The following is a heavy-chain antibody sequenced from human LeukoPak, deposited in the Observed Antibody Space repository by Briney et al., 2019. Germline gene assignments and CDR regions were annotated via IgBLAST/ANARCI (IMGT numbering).Heavy chain of an antibody. D-gene: IGHD6-25*01. J-gene: IGHJ6*03. CDR2: VSTGSNYI. Sequence: GGSLRLSCAASGFTFNNYALTWVRQAPGKGLEWVSSVSTGSNYIYYADSVKGRFTISRDNAKNSLYLQMNSLRADDTAVYYCARFAAGGSYYYYMDVWGKGTTVTVSS. CDR3: ARFAAGGSYYYYMDV. CDR1: GFTFNNYA. V-gene: IGHV3-21*01.